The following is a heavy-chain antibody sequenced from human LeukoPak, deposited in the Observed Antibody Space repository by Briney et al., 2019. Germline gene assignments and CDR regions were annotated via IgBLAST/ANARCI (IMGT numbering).Heavy chain of an antibody. CDR1: GGPISSSSYY. D-gene: IGHD6-19*01. CDR2: IYYSGST. Sequence: SETLSLTCTVSGGPISSSSYYWGWIRQPPGKGLEWIGSIYYSGSTYYNPSLKSRVTISVDTSKNQFSLKLSSVTAADTAVYYCARGALRYGSGWYIFDYWGQGTLVTVSS. J-gene: IGHJ4*02. CDR3: ARGALRYGSGWYIFDY. V-gene: IGHV4-39*07.